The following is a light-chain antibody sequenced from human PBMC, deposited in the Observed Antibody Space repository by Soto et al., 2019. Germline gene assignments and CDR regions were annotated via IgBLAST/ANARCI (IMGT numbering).Light chain of an antibody. Sequence: IPMSQSPSALSASIGDRGIITCRASQSISDYLAWYQQKPGKAPKLLIYDASNLESGVPSTFSGSGSGTEFTLTISSLQPDDFATYYCQQYYTYWHMFGQGTKVDI. J-gene: IGKJ1*01. CDR2: DAS. CDR1: QSISDY. CDR3: QQYYTYWHM. V-gene: IGKV1-5*01.